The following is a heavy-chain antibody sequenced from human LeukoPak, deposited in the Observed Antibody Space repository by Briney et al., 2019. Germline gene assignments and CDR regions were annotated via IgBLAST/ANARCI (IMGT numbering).Heavy chain of an antibody. Sequence: SGGSLRLSCAASGFIFSAYWMNWVRQAPGKGLEWVANIRQDSGDTRCVDSVRGRFTISRDNSQNSLYLQMDSLRVEDTAVYYCARGLAVSPMAPISDNWGQGTLVTVSS. J-gene: IGHJ4*02. CDR3: ARGLAVSPMAPISDN. CDR1: GFIFSAYW. V-gene: IGHV3-7*01. CDR2: IRQDSGDT. D-gene: IGHD3-10*01.